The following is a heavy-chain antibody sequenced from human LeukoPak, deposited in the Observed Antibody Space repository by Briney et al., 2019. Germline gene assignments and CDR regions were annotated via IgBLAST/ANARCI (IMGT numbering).Heavy chain of an antibody. D-gene: IGHD3-10*01. Sequence: ASVKVSCKASGYTFTGYYMHWVRQAPGQGLEWMGWINPNSGGTNYAQKFQGRVTMTRDTSISTVYMELSRLRSDDTAVYYCARGGPYYYGSGGPHDYWGQGTLVTVSS. J-gene: IGHJ4*02. V-gene: IGHV1-2*02. CDR1: GYTFTGYY. CDR3: ARGGPYYYGSGGPHDY. CDR2: INPNSGGT.